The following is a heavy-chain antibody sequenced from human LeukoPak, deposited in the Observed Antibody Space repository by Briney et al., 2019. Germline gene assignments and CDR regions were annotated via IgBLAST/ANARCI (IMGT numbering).Heavy chain of an antibody. D-gene: IGHD3-22*01. CDR1: ANTFTSNYY. J-gene: IGHJ4*02. CDR2: INPGSGFT. V-gene: IGHV1-46*01. CDR3: ARGIYDSSGYYYYFFDY. Sequence: ASVKVSCKTSANTFTSNYYIHWVRQAPGQGLEWMGVINPGSGFTSNAAKFRGRVTMTRDMSTSTVYMDPNSLRSEDTAVYYCARGIYDSSGYYYYFFDYWGQGTLVTVSS.